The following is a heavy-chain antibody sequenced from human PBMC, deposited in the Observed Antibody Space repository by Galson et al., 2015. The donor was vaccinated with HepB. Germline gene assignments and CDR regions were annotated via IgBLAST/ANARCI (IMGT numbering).Heavy chain of an antibody. J-gene: IGHJ4*02. D-gene: IGHD3-10*01. CDR3: AKVARGGSGSYHNHYFDY. Sequence: SLRLSCAASGFTFSSYGMHWVRQAPGKGLEWVAVISYDGSNKYYADSVNGRFTISRDNSKNTLYLQMNSLRAEDTAVYYCAKVARGGSGSYHNHYFDYWGQGTLVTVSS. V-gene: IGHV3-30*18. CDR1: GFTFSSYG. CDR2: ISYDGSNK.